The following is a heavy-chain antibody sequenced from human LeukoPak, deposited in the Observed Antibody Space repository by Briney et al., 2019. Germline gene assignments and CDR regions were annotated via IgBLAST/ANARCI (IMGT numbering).Heavy chain of an antibody. J-gene: IGHJ6*03. CDR1: GDSIRSSSYY. D-gene: IGHD6-6*01. CDR3: ARGRWWFAGRPPHYMDV. CDR2: IFYRGTT. Sequence: SETLSLTCTVSGDSIRSSSYYWDWIRQPPGGGLEWIGSIFYRGTTYYNPSLKSRVTISLDTSKNQFSLKLSSVTAADTAVYYCARGRWWFAGRPPHYMDVWGKGTTVTVSS. V-gene: IGHV4-39*07.